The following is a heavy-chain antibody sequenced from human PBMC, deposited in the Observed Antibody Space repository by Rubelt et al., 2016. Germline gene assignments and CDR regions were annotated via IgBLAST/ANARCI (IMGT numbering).Heavy chain of an antibody. CDR1: GFTFSSYA. CDR2: MSFDGSKE. Sequence: VQLVESGGGVVQPGRSLRLSCAASGFTFSSYAMHWVRQAPGKGLEWVAVMSFDGSKEYYVDSVKGRFAISRDNSKNTLYLQMNSLRPEDTAVYFCARSKDRVAILGSSYYYGLDVWGQGTTVTVSS. D-gene: IGHD3-3*01. V-gene: IGHV3-30*09. J-gene: IGHJ6*02. CDR3: ARSKDRVAILGSSYYYGLDV.